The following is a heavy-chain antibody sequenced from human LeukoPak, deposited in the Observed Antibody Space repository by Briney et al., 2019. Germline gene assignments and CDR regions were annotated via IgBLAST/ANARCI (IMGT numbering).Heavy chain of an antibody. CDR3: AKDRGIAAAGTPDY. V-gene: IGHV3-11*01. CDR1: GFTFSDYY. Sequence: GGSLRLSCAASGFTFSDYYMSWIRQAPGKGLEWVSYISSGGTTIYYADSVRGRFAISRDNAKNSLYLRMNSLRAEDTAVYYCAKDRGIAAAGTPDYWGQGTLVTVSS. D-gene: IGHD6-13*01. CDR2: ISSGGTTI. J-gene: IGHJ4*02.